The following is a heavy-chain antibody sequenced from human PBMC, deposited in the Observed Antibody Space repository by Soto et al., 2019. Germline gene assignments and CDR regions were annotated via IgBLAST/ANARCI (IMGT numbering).Heavy chain of an antibody. CDR2: IIPILGIA. Sequence: SVKVSCKASGGTFSSYTISWVRQAPGQGLEWMGRIIPILGIANYAQKFQGRVTITADKSTSTAYMELSSLRSEDTAVYYCARYYCSSPSCYYYCAQGSLVPGSS. J-gene: IGHJ4*02. V-gene: IGHV1-69*02. CDR3: ARYYCSSPSCYYY. D-gene: IGHD2-2*01. CDR1: GGTFSSYT.